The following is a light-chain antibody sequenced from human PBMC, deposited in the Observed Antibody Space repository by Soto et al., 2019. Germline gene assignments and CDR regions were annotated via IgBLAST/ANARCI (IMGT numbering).Light chain of an antibody. CDR3: LQDYSSLT. CDR2: AVS. V-gene: IGKV1-6*01. J-gene: IGKJ4*01. Sequence: AIEMTQSPSSLSASVGDRVTITCRASQGIGSDLAWYQQRPGKAPKLLIYAVSTLQNGVPSRFSGSGSGTDFTLTISSLQPEDFATYYCLQDYSSLTFGGGTKVETK. CDR1: QGIGSD.